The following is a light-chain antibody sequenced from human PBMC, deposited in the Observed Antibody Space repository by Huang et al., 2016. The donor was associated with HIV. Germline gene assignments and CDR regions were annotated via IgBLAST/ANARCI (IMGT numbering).Light chain of an antibody. V-gene: IGKV3-15*01. J-gene: IGKJ4*01. CDR2: GSS. CDR3: HQYNNWLLS. Sequence: EIVMTQSPATLSVSPGQRVTLSCRANRSVSTNLAWYQQSHGQAPRLRIYGSSTRAPGIPARVSGSGSGTDLSLTISSLQSEDFALYYCHQYNNWLLSFGGGTRV. CDR1: RSVSTN.